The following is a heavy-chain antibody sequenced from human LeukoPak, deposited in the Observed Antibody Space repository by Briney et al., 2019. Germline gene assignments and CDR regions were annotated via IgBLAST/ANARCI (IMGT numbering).Heavy chain of an antibody. Sequence: PSDTLSLTCTVSGGSLSTYYWIWLRQPPGKGLEWIGYFSYSGSTNHNPSLKGRVTISGDTSKKQFSLKLSSVTAADTAFYYCARTYSSSLVFDYWGQGTLVTVSS. J-gene: IGHJ4*02. V-gene: IGHV4-59*07. CDR3: ARTYSSSLVFDY. CDR2: FSYSGST. D-gene: IGHD6-6*01. CDR1: GGSLSTYY.